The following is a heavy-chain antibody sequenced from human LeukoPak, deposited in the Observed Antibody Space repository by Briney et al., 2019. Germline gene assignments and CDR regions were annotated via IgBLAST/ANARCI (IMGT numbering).Heavy chain of an antibody. CDR3: VGDTPPGGDYYFDY. Sequence: GGSRRLSSGASGFSFSTYGMHWVRQAPGKGLEWVALIWNAGTNTYYADSVKGRFTISRDNSKNTLYLQMNSLRAEDTAVYYCVGDTPPGGDYYFDYWGQGTPVIVSS. CDR1: GFSFSTYG. D-gene: IGHD3-16*01. V-gene: IGHV3-33*01. CDR2: IWNAGTNT. J-gene: IGHJ4*02.